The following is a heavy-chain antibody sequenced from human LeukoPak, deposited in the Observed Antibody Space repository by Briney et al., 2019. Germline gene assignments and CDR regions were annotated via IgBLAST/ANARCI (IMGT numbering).Heavy chain of an antibody. CDR2: ISSSGSTT. CDR1: GFTFSDYY. J-gene: IGHJ3*02. Sequence: GGSLRLSCAASGFTFSDYYMSWIRQAPGKGLEWVSYISSSGSTTYYADSVKGRFTISRDNSKNTLFLQMNSLRAEDSAVYYCAKAPPPYCSGGSCFDAFDIWGQGTMVTVSS. V-gene: IGHV3-11*01. D-gene: IGHD2-15*01. CDR3: AKAPPPYCSGGSCFDAFDI.